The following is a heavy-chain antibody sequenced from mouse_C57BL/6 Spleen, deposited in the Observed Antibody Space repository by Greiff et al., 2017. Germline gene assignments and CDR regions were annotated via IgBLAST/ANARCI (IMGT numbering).Heavy chain of an antibody. D-gene: IGHD1-2*01. CDR1: GYSFTSYY. CDR3: ARYGDVGIDY. V-gene: IGHV1-66*01. CDR2: IYPGSGNT. Sequence: VQLQQSGPELVKPGASVKISCKASGYSFTSYYIHWVKPRPGQGLEWIGWIYPGSGNTKYNEKFKGKATLTADTSSSTAYMQLSSLTSEDSAVYYCARYGDVGIDYWGQGTTLTVSS. J-gene: IGHJ2*01.